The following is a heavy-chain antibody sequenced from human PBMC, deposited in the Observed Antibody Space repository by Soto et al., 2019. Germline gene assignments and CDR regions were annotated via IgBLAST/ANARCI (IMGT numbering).Heavy chain of an antibody. Sequence: QVQLVESGGGVVQPGRSLRLSCVASGFNFGTFGMHWVRQAPGKGLEWVAVIWYDGSNKNYADSVKGRFTISRDNAKNTLYLEMDSLRAEDTAVYYCARALYSSSSFFYWGQGTLVTVSS. CDR3: ARALYSSSSFFY. J-gene: IGHJ4*02. CDR2: IWYDGSNK. V-gene: IGHV3-33*01. CDR1: GFNFGTFG. D-gene: IGHD6-6*01.